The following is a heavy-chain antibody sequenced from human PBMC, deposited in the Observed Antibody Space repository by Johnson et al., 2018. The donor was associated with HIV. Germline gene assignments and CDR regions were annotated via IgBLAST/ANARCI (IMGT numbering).Heavy chain of an antibody. V-gene: IGHV3-30*14. Sequence: QVQLVESGGGVVQPGRSLRLSCAASRFTFSSYDMHWVRQAPGKGLAWLAVISDDGNINYYADSVRGRFTISRDNSKNTLYLQMGSLRAEDMAVYYCAREGDGYNAFDIWGQGTMVTVSS. CDR1: RFTFSSYD. J-gene: IGHJ3*02. CDR2: ISDDGNIN. D-gene: IGHD5-24*01. CDR3: AREGDGYNAFDI.